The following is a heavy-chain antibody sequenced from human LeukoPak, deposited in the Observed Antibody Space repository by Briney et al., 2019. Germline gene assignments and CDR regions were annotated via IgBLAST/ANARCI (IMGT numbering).Heavy chain of an antibody. CDR2: ISDSGGST. V-gene: IGHV3-23*01. CDR1: GFTFSSCA. D-gene: IGHD2-8*01. Sequence: GGSLRLSCAASGFTFSSCAMSWVRQAPGKGLEWVSAISDSGGSTYNADSVKGRFTISRDNSENTLYLQMNSLRAEDTAVYYCAKDRSCTNGVCHGDFDYWGQGTLVTVSS. J-gene: IGHJ4*02. CDR3: AKDRSCTNGVCHGDFDY.